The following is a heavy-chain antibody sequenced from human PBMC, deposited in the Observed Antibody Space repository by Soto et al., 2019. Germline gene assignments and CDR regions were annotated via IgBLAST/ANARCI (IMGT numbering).Heavy chain of an antibody. J-gene: IGHJ6*02. CDR1: GGSISSYY. Sequence: QVQLQESGPGLVKPSETLSLTCTVSGGSISSYYWSWIRQPPGKGLEWIGYIYYSGSTNYNPSLKSRVTITVDTSKNQFSLKLSSVTAADTAVYYCARGVGPNDYGGKMGYYYYGMDVWGQGTTVTVSS. CDR2: IYYSGST. D-gene: IGHD4-17*01. CDR3: ARGVGPNDYGGKMGYYYYGMDV. V-gene: IGHV4-59*01.